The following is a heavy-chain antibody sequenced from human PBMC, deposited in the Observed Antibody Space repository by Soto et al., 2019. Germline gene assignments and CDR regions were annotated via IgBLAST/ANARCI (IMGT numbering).Heavy chain of an antibody. V-gene: IGHV4-59*08. CDR1: GGSISSYY. CDR2: IYYSGST. D-gene: IGHD6-6*01. J-gene: IGHJ5*02. Sequence: SETLSLTCTVSGGSISSYYWNWIRQPPGKGLEWIGYIYYSGSTNYNPSLKSRVTISVDTSKNQFSLKLSSVTAADTAVYYCARLRYSSSSWFDPWGQGTLVTVSS. CDR3: ARLRYSSSSWFDP.